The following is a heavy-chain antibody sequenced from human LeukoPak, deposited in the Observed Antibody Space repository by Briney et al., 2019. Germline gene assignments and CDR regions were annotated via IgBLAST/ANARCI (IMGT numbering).Heavy chain of an antibody. CDR1: GGSISSYY. J-gene: IGHJ2*01. CDR2: IYYSGST. CDR3: ARDCSGGSCYSWYFDL. D-gene: IGHD2-15*01. V-gene: IGHV4-59*06. Sequence: PSETLSLTCTVSGGSISSYYWSWIRQHPGKGLEWIGYIYYSGSTYYNPSLKSRVTISVDTSKNQFSLKLSSVTAADTAVYYCARDCSGGSCYSWYFDLWGRGTLVTVSS.